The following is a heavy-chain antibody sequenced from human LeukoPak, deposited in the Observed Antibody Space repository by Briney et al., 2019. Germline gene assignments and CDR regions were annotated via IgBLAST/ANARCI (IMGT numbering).Heavy chain of an antibody. V-gene: IGHV3-48*03. CDR1: GFTFRSYE. D-gene: IGHD5-12*01. Sequence: PGGSLRLSCAASGFTFRSYEMNWVRRAPGKGLEWVSYISSSGSSIYYADSVKGRFTISRDNAKNSLYLQMNSLRAEDTAVYYCARVAPGSGYDFDYWGQGTLVTVSS. CDR3: ARVAPGSGYDFDY. J-gene: IGHJ4*02. CDR2: ISSSGSSI.